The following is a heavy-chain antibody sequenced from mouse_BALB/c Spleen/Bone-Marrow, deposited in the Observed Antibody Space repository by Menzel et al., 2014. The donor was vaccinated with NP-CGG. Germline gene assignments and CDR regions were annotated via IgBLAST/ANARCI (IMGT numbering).Heavy chain of an antibody. CDR2: IWAGGST. V-gene: IGHV2-9*02. J-gene: IGHJ4*01. Sequence: VQLQQSGPGLVAPSQSLSITCTVSGFSLTSYGLHWVRPPPGKGLEWLGVIWAGGSTNYNSALMSRLSISKDNSKSQVFLKMNSLQTDDTAMYYCARGPFITTVHYYAMDYWGQGTSVTVSS. CDR3: ARGPFITTVHYYAMDY. CDR1: GFSLTSYG. D-gene: IGHD1-2*01.